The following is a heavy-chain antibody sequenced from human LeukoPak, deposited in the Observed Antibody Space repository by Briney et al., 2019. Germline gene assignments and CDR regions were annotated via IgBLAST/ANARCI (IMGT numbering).Heavy chain of an antibody. CDR3: AKGRVVAGTKSLTYNWFDP. Sequence: ASVKVSCKASGYTFTGYYIHWVRQAPGQGLEWMGWINPNSGGTKYAQKFQGRVTMTRDTSISTAYMGLSRLRSDDTAVYYCAKGRVVAGTKSLTYNWFDPWGQGTMVTVSS. CDR2: INPNSGGT. CDR1: GYTFTGYY. J-gene: IGHJ5*02. V-gene: IGHV1-2*02. D-gene: IGHD6-19*01.